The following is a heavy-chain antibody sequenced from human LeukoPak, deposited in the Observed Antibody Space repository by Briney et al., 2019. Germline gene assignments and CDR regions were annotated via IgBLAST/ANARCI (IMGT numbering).Heavy chain of an antibody. CDR1: GGSISSGGYY. J-gene: IGHJ4*02. D-gene: IGHD5-12*01. V-gene: IGHV4-31*03. CDR2: IYYSGST. CDR3: ARASYGSGYDY. Sequence: NPSEALSLTCTVSGGSISSGGYYWSWIRQHPGKGLEWIGYIYYSGSTYYNPSLKSRVTISVDTSKNQFSLKLSSVTAADTAVYYCARASYGSGYDYWGQGTLVTVSS.